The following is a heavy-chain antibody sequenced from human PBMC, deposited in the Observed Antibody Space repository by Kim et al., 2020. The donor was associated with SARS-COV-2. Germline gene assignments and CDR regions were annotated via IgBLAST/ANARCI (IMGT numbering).Heavy chain of an antibody. Sequence: GGSLRLSCAASGFTFSSYSMNWVRQAPGKGLEWVSYISSSSSTIYYADSVKGRFTISRDNAKNSLYLQMNSLRDEDTAVYYCASGYCSGGSCYSLGYWGQGTLVTVSS. V-gene: IGHV3-48*02. CDR3: ASGYCSGGSCYSLGY. CDR2: ISSSSSTI. CDR1: GFTFSSYS. D-gene: IGHD2-15*01. J-gene: IGHJ4*02.